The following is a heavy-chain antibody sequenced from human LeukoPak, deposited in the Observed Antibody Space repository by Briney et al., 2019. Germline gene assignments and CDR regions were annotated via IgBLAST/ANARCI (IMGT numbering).Heavy chain of an antibody. V-gene: IGHV4-34*01. D-gene: IGHD5-12*01. CDR3: AAVATMSGN. Sequence: KSSETLSLTCAVYGGSFSGYYWSWIRQPPGKGLEWIVEINHSGSTNYNPSLKRRVTISVDTSKNQFALKLSSVTAADTAVYYCAAVATMSGNWGQGTLVTVSS. CDR2: INHSGST. CDR1: GGSFSGYY. J-gene: IGHJ4*02.